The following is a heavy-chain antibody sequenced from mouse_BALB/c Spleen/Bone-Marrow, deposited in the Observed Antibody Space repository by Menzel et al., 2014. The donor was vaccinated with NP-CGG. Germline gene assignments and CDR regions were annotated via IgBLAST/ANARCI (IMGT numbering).Heavy chain of an antibody. D-gene: IGHD2-1*01. CDR2: ISSGGSYT. Sequence: EVMLVESGGGLVKPGGSLKLSCAASGFTFSSYTISWVRQTPEKRLEWVATISSGGSYTYYPDSVKGRFTISRDNAKNTLYLQMSSRKSEDTAMYYCTRDGKGNYDYAMDYWGQGTSVTVSS. CDR3: TRDGKGNYDYAMDY. J-gene: IGHJ4*01. CDR1: GFTFSSYT. V-gene: IGHV5-6-4*01.